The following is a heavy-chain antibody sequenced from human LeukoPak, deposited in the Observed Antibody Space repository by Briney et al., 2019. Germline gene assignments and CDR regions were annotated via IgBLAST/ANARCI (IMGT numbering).Heavy chain of an antibody. CDR1: GFTFRSSA. V-gene: IGHV3-30-3*01. Sequence: GGSLRLSCAASGFTFRSSAMHWVRQAPGKGLEWVTVTSYDGSNKNYADSVKGRFTISRDNSKNTLYLQMNSLRPEDTAVYYCAKELAPGMFDFDYWGQGTLVTVSP. J-gene: IGHJ4*02. CDR2: TSYDGSNK. D-gene: IGHD3-10*02. CDR3: AKELAPGMFDFDY.